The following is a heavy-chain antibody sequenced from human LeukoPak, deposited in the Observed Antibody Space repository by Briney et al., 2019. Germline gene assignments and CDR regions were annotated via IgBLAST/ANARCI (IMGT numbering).Heavy chain of an antibody. D-gene: IGHD2-15*01. J-gene: IGHJ4*02. Sequence: GGSLRLSCAASGFTFSSYGMHWVRQAPGKGLEWVAVISYAGSNKYYADSVKGRFTISRDNSKNTLYLQMNSLRAEDTAVYYCAKDSRRYCSGGSCYSEDYWGQGTLVTVSS. CDR3: AKDSRRYCSGGSCYSEDY. V-gene: IGHV3-30*18. CDR1: GFTFSSYG. CDR2: ISYAGSNK.